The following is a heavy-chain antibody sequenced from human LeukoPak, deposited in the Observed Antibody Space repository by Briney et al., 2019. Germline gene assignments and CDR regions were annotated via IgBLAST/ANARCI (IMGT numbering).Heavy chain of an antibody. D-gene: IGHD1-14*01. CDR1: GGSISSGGYY. Sequence: PSQTLSLTCTVSGGSISSGGYYWSWIRQPPGKGLEWIGYIYHSGSTYYNPSLKSRVTISVDRSKNQFSLKLSSVTAADTAVYYCARDLAGKNDYWGQGTLVTVSS. CDR2: IYHSGST. J-gene: IGHJ4*02. V-gene: IGHV4-30-2*01. CDR3: ARDLAGKNDY.